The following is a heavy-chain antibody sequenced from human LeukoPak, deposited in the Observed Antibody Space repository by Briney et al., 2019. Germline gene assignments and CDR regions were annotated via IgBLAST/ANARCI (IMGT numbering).Heavy chain of an antibody. V-gene: IGHV1-46*01. D-gene: IGHD4-17*01. J-gene: IGHJ4*02. Sequence: ASVKVSCKTSGYTFTSYYIHWVRQAPGQGLEWMGIINPSGGSTSYAQKFQGRVTMTRDTSTSTVYMYLSSLRSEDTAVHYCARDSLYGVVDYWGQGTLVTVSS. CDR1: GYTFTSYY. CDR3: ARDSLYGVVDY. CDR2: INPSGGST.